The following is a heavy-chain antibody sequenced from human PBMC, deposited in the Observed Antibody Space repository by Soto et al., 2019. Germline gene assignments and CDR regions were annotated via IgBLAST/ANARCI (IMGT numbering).Heavy chain of an antibody. CDR2: ISGSGIDI. CDR1: GFAFYYYN. Sequence: GDLRPPWAASGFAFYYYNLNWVLQAPGTGLEWVSSISGSGIDIHFTDSVKDRFTISRDNAKTSLYLQMDSLRPEDTAIYYCAREGVNNYTVYCFDLWGHGALVTVSS. D-gene: IGHD4-4*01. J-gene: IGHJ4*01. V-gene: IGHV3-21*01. CDR3: AREGVNNYTVYCFDL.